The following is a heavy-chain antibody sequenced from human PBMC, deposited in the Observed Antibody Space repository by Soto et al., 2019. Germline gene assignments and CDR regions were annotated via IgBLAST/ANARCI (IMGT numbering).Heavy chain of an antibody. V-gene: IGHV3-23*01. CDR1: GFTFSSYA. D-gene: IGHD3-3*01. J-gene: IGHJ6*03. CDR3: AKDPRDRFGVVIIYYYYYMDV. Sequence: HPGGSLRLSCAASGFTFSSYAMSWVRQAPGKGLEWVSAISGSGGSTYYADSVKGRFTISRDNSKNTLYLQMNSLRAEDTAVYYCAKDPRDRFGVVIIYYYYYMDVWGKGTTVTVSS. CDR2: ISGSGGST.